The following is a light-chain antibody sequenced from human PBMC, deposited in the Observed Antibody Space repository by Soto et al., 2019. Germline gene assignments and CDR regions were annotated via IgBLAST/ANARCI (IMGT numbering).Light chain of an antibody. CDR2: GAS. V-gene: IGKV3-15*01. CDR3: QQYNNWQRT. Sequence: EIVMTQSPATLSVSPGERSTLSCRASQSVSSNSAWYQQKPGQAPRLLIYGASTRATGIPARFSGSGSGTEFTLTIRSLQSEDFAVYYCQQYNNWQRTFGQGTKVDI. J-gene: IGKJ1*01. CDR1: QSVSSN.